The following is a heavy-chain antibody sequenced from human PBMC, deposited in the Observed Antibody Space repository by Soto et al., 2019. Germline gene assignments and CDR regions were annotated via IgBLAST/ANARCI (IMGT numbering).Heavy chain of an antibody. J-gene: IGHJ4*02. CDR1: GGTFSSYT. CDR2: IIPMFATA. V-gene: IGHV1-69*01. Sequence: QVQLVQPGAEVRKPGSSVKVSCRASGGTFSSYTISWVRQAPGQGLEWMGGIIPMFATADYAQKFQGRLTITADESTSTAYMQLSSLISEDTAVYYCSISDAYGRGDYWGQGTLVTVSS. CDR3: SISDAYGRGDY. D-gene: IGHD4-17*01.